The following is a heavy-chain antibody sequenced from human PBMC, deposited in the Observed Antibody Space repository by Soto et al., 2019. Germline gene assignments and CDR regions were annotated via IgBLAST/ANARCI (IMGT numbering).Heavy chain of an antibody. CDR3: ARVRMVRGVIMSYYYGMDV. J-gene: IGHJ6*02. Sequence: VASVKVSCKASGYTFTSYYMHWVRQAPGQGLEWMGIINPSGGSTSYAQKFQGRVTMTRDTSTSTVYMELSSLRSEDTAVYYCARVRMVRGVIMSYYYGMDVWGQGTTVTVSS. CDR1: GYTFTSYY. V-gene: IGHV1-46*01. D-gene: IGHD3-10*01. CDR2: INPSGGST.